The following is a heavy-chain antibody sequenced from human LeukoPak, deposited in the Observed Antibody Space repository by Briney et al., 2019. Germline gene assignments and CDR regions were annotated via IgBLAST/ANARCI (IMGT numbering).Heavy chain of an antibody. CDR2: IYYSGST. Sequence: PSETLSLTCTVSGGSISSYYWSWIRQPPGKGLEWIGYIYYSGSTNYNPSLKSRVTISVDTSKNQFSLKLSSVTAADTAVYYCARSSRGMSGPYYYYGMDVWGQGTTVTVSS. V-gene: IGHV4-59*08. J-gene: IGHJ6*02. D-gene: IGHD3-10*01. CDR1: GGSISSYY. CDR3: ARSSRGMSGPYYYYGMDV.